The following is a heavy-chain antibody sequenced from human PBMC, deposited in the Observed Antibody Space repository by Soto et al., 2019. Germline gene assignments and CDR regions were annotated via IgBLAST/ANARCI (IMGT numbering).Heavy chain of an antibody. CDR1: GGSISSYY. J-gene: IGHJ5*02. CDR2: IYTSGST. D-gene: IGHD4-4*01. CDR3: ARDRRTVTTAGWFDP. Sequence: SETLSLTCTVSGGSISSYYWSWIRQPAGKGLEWIGRIYTSGSTNYNPSLKSRVTMSVDTSKNQFSLKLSSVTAADTAVYYCARDRRTVTTAGWFDPWGQGTLVTVSS. V-gene: IGHV4-4*07.